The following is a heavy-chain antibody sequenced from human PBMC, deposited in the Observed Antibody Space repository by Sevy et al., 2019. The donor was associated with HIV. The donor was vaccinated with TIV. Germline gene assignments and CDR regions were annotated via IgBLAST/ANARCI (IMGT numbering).Heavy chain of an antibody. V-gene: IGHV4-61*01. CDR3: AREPYFFDKSGYYWDY. Sequence: SQTLSLTCAVSGVSVSSDTYYWSWIPQPPGKGLEWIGYVYHTGSTNYSPSFKSRVTISVDTSKNQFSLRLFSVAAADTAVYYCAREPYFFDKSGYYWDYWGQGALVTVSS. J-gene: IGHJ4*02. CDR1: GVSVSSDTYY. D-gene: IGHD3-22*01. CDR2: VYHTGST.